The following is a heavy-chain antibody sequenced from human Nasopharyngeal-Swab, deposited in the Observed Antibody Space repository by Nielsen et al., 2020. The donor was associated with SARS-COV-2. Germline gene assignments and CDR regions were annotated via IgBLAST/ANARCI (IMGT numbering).Heavy chain of an antibody. V-gene: IGHV4-4*02. CDR3: AKEGSGSPALS. J-gene: IGHJ5*02. CDR2: AFHDGGT. D-gene: IGHD1-26*01. Sequence: WIRQPPGKGLEWIGEAFHDGGTSYHSTLESRVTISIDTSRNQFSLRLTSVTAADTAVYYCAKEGSGSPALSWGQGILVTVSS.